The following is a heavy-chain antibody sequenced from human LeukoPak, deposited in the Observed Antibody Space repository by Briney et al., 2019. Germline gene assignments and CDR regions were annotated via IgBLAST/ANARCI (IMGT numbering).Heavy chain of an antibody. CDR3: ARLTYYYDSSGYYSTQDDAFDI. J-gene: IGHJ3*02. D-gene: IGHD3-22*01. CDR1: GGSFSGYY. CDR2: INHSGST. V-gene: IGHV4-34*01. Sequence: SETLSLTSAVYGGSFSGYYWSWIRQPPGKGLEWIGEINHSGSTNYNPSLKSRVTILVDTSKNQFSLKLSSVTAADTAVYYCARLTYYYDSSGYYSTQDDAFDIWGQGTMVTVSS.